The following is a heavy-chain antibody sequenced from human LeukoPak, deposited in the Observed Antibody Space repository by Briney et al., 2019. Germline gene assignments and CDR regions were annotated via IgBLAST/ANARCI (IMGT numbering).Heavy chain of an antibody. D-gene: IGHD3-3*01. Sequence: PQASVKVSCKASGYTFTGYYMHWVRQAPGQGLEWMGWINPNSGGTNYAQKFQGRVTMTRDTSISTAYMELSRLRSDDTAVYYCAREITIFGVVSPHDAFDIWGQGTMVTVSS. J-gene: IGHJ3*02. CDR2: INPNSGGT. CDR3: AREITIFGVVSPHDAFDI. V-gene: IGHV1-2*02. CDR1: GYTFTGYY.